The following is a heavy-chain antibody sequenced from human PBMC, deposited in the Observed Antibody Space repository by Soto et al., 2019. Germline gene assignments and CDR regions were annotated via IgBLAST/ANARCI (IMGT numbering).Heavy chain of an antibody. CDR3: ARDNGYSYGYTLDH. CDR1: GGSLSSYH. CDR2: IYYSGST. D-gene: IGHD5-18*01. V-gene: IGHV4-59*01. J-gene: IGHJ4*02. Sequence: SETLSLPCTVSGGSLSSYHWRLFRQPLGKGLEWIGYIYYSGSTNYNPSLKSRVTISVDTSKNQFSLKLSSVTAADTAVYYCARDNGYSYGYTLDHWGQGTLVTVS.